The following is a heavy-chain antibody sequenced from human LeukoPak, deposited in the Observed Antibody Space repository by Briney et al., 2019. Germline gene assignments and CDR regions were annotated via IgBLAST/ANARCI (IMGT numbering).Heavy chain of an antibody. CDR1: GFTFISYA. CDR2: IRYDGSNI. J-gene: IGHJ4*02. CDR3: GKDYYGSGTYHIGDDY. V-gene: IGHV3-30*02. Sequence: PGGSLRLSCAASGFTFISYAMHWVRQAPGKGLEWVAYIRYDGSNIYYADSVKGRFTISRDNSKNTLYLQMNSLRPEDTAVYYCGKDYYGSGTYHIGDDYWGQGTLVTVSS. D-gene: IGHD3-10*01.